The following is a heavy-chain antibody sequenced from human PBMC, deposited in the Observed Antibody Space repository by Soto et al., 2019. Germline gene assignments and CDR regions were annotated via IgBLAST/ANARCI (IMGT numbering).Heavy chain of an antibody. CDR2: INPKTAAT. V-gene: IGHV1-2*02. CDR3: ARIKWGLDYYSGMDV. D-gene: IGHD1-26*01. J-gene: IGHJ6*02. Sequence: GASVKVSCKASGYTFSDYVIQWLRQAPGQGLEWVAWINPKTAATNYAKKFQDRVTVTSDTSFSTAYLELTRLRPDDTALYYCARIKWGLDYYSGMDVWGQGTAVTVSS. CDR1: GYTFSDYV.